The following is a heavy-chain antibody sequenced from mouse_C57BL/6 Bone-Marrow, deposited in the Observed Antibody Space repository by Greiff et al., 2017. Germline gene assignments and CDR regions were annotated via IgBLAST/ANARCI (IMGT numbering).Heavy chain of an antibody. CDR2: ISSGGDYI. CDR3: TREGGSYAMDY. Sequence: EVHLVESGEGLVKPGGSLKLSCAASGFTFSSYAMSWVRQTPEKRLEWVAYISSGGDYIYYADTVKGRFTISRDNARNTLYLQMSSLKSEDTAMYYCTREGGSYAMDYWGQGTSVTVSS. CDR1: GFTFSSYA. D-gene: IGHD1-1*02. J-gene: IGHJ4*01. V-gene: IGHV5-9-1*02.